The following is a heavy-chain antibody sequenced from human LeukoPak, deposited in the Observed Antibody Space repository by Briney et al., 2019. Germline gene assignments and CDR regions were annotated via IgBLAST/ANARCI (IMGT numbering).Heavy chain of an antibody. V-gene: IGHV1-2*02. D-gene: IGHD6-13*01. CDR3: ARDPGQLVLGGDNWFDP. Sequence: ASVKVSCKASGYTFTGYYMHWVRPAPGQGLEWMGWINPNSGGTNYAQKFQGRVTMTRDTSISTAYMELSRLRSDDTAVYYCARDPGQLVLGGDNWFDPWGQGTLVTVSS. CDR1: GYTFTGYY. J-gene: IGHJ5*02. CDR2: INPNSGGT.